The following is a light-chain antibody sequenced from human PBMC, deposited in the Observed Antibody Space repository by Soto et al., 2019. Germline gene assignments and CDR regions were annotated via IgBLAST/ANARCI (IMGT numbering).Light chain of an antibody. CDR2: KVS. J-gene: IGLJ3*02. CDR3: LSYAGSNNL. V-gene: IGLV2-8*01. Sequence: QSALTQPPSASGSPGQSVTISCTGTSSDVGDYNYVSWYQQHPGKAPKLMIYKVSKRPSGVPDRFSGSKSGNTASLTVSGLQAEDEADYYCLSYAGSNNLFGGGTKLTVL. CDR1: SSDVGDYNY.